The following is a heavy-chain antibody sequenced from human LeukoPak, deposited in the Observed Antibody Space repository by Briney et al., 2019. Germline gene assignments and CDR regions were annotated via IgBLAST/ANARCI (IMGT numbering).Heavy chain of an antibody. CDR3: TRRSLVSGWYFNYMDV. CDR1: GFTFSGSA. D-gene: IGHD6-19*01. Sequence: TGGSLRLSCAASGFTFSGSAMHWVRQASGKGLEWVGRIRSKANSYATAYAASVKGRFTISRDDSKNTAYLQMNSLKTEDTAVYYCTRRSLVSGWYFNYMDVWGKGTTVTVSS. V-gene: IGHV3-73*01. CDR2: IRSKANSYAT. J-gene: IGHJ6*03.